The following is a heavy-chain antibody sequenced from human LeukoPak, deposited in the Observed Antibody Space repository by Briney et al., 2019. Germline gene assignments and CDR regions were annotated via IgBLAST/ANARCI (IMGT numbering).Heavy chain of an antibody. CDR1: GYTLTSFY. D-gene: IGHD6-13*01. J-gene: IGHJ3*02. Sequence: ASVKVSCKASGYTLTSFYMHWVRQAPGQGLEWMGIINPSGGSTSYAQKFQGRVTMTRDTSSSTVYMELSSLRSEDTAVYYWARGGIAASGASDIWGQGTMVTVSS. CDR2: INPSGGST. V-gene: IGHV1-46*01. CDR3: ARGGIAASGASDI.